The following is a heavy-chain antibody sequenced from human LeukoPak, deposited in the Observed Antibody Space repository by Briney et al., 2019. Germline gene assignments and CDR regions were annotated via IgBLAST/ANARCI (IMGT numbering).Heavy chain of an antibody. CDR3: ARESSGYYDFWSGYSHEDAFDI. D-gene: IGHD3-3*01. J-gene: IGHJ3*02. CDR2: MSPNSGNT. V-gene: IGHV1-8*03. CDR1: GYTFTSYD. Sequence: ASVKVSCKASGYTFTSYDINWVRQATGQGLEWMGWMSPNSGNTGYAQKFQGRVTITRNTSISTAYMELSSLRSEDTAVYYCARESSGYYDFWSGYSHEDAFDIWGQGTMVTVSS.